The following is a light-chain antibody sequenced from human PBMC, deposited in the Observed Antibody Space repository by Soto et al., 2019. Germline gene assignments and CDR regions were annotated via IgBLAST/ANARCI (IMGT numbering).Light chain of an antibody. CDR1: QSISSW. V-gene: IGKV1-5*01. CDR3: QHYNSYSEA. Sequence: DIQMTQSPSTLSASVGHRFTITCRASQSISSWLAWYQQKKGKAPKAMIYDASSLQSGVPSRFSGSGYGTEFNLTISSLQTDDFATYYCQHYNSYSEAFGQGTKVDIK. CDR2: DAS. J-gene: IGKJ1*01.